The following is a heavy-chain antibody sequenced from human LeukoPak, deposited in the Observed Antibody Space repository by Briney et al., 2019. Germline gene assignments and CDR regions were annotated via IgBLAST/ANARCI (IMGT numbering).Heavy chain of an antibody. CDR1: GGSISSGSYY. J-gene: IGHJ4*02. CDR3: ARGGDDTMVRGPLYYFDY. D-gene: IGHD3-10*01. V-gene: IGHV4-61*02. Sequence: PSETLSLTCTVSGGSISSGSYYWSWIRQPAGKGLEWIGRIYTSGSTNYNPSLKSRVTISVDTSKNQFSLKLSSVTAADTAVYYCARGGDDTMVRGPLYYFDYWGQGTLVTVSS. CDR2: IYTSGST.